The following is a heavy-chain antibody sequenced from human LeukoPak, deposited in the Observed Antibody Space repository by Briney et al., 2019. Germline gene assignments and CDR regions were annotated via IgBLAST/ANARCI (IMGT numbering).Heavy chain of an antibody. CDR1: GFTFSSYS. V-gene: IGHV3-48*01. CDR2: ISSSSSTI. J-gene: IGHJ4*02. CDR3: ARGHQLARNYFDY. Sequence: GRSLRLSCAASGFTFSSYSMNWVRQAPGKGLEWVSYISSSSSTIYYADSVKGRFTISRDNAKNSLYLQMNSLRAEDTAVYYCARGHQLARNYFDYWGQGTLVTVSS. D-gene: IGHD6-13*01.